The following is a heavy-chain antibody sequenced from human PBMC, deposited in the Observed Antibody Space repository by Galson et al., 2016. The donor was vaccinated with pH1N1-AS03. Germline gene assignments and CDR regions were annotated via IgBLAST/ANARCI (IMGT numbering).Heavy chain of an antibody. V-gene: IGHV3-30*01. D-gene: IGHD1-26*01. J-gene: IGHJ4*02. CDR1: GFTFSNHA. CDR2: ISYDGSHK. CDR3: VKGGTNFDS. Sequence: SLRLSCAASGFTFSNHAMHWVRQAPGKGLEWVAIISYDGSHKYYADSVKGRFTISRDNSKNTLYLQMNSLRAEDTAVYYCVKGGTNFDSWGQGTLVTVTS.